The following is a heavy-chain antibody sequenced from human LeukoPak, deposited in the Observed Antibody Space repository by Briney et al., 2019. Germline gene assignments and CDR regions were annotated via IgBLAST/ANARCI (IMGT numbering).Heavy chain of an antibody. J-gene: IGHJ4*02. CDR3: ASSIVGATTTYFDY. D-gene: IGHD1-26*01. CDR1: GITFSNYG. V-gene: IGHV3-30*02. Sequence: GGSLRLSCAASGITFSNYGMHWVRQAPGKGLEWVAFIRYDGSNKYYADSVKGRFTISRDTSKNTLYLRMNSLRAEDTAVYYCASSIVGATTTYFDYWGQGTLVTVSS. CDR2: IRYDGSNK.